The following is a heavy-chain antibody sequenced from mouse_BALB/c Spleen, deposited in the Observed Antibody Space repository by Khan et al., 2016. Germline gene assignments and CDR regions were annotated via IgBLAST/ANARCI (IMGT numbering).Heavy chain of an antibody. CDR1: GFSLTSYG. CDR3: AKKGNDYGDYFDY. CDR2: IWRGGST. J-gene: IGHJ2*01. D-gene: IGHD2-4*01. Sequence: QVQLQQSGPGLVQPSQSLSITCTVSGFSLTSYGVHWVRQSPGKGLEWLGVIWRGGSTDYNAAFMSRLSITKDNYKSTVFLKMNSLQADDTAIYYWAKKGNDYGDYFDYWGQGTTLTVSS. V-gene: IGHV2-5*01.